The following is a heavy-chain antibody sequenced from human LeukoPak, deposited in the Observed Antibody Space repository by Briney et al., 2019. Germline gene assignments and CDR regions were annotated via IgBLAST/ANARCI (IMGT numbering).Heavy chain of an antibody. CDR1: GFTFSSYA. J-gene: IGHJ4*02. CDR2: ISGSGGST. Sequence: GGSLRLSCAASGFTFSSYAMSWVRQAPGKGLEWVSAISGSGGSTYYADSVKGRFTISSDNSKNTLYLQMNSLRAEDTAVYYCAKDIFHYGSGSYYQPFDYWGQGTLVTVSS. V-gene: IGHV3-23*01. D-gene: IGHD3-10*01. CDR3: AKDIFHYGSGSYYQPFDY.